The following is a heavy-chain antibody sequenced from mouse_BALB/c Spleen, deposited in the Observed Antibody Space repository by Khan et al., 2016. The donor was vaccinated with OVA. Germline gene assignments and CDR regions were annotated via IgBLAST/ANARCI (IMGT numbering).Heavy chain of an antibody. CDR1: GYSITSGYG. J-gene: IGHJ2*01. V-gene: IGHV3-1*02. CDR2: IRYSGST. Sequence: EVQLVESGPGLVKPSQSLSLTCTVTGYSITSGYGWNWIRKFPGNQLEWMGYIRYSGSTNYNPSLKSRISITRDTSKNQFFLQLNSVTTEETATYYCARTARIKYWGQGTTLTVSS. CDR3: ARTARIKY. D-gene: IGHD1-2*01.